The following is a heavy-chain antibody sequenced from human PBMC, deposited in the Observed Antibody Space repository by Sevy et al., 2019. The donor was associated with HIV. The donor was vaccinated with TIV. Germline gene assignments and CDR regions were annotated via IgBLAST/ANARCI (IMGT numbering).Heavy chain of an antibody. Sequence: SETLSLTCTVSGDSVSSDNYYWSWIRQPPGKGLEWIGYMFYRGSTNYNPSPKSRVTISVDTSKNQFSLKLNSVTAADTAVYYCARLSAVSRSYNFDYWGQGTLVTVSS. D-gene: IGHD4-4*01. CDR1: GDSVSSDNYY. J-gene: IGHJ4*02. CDR2: MFYRGST. CDR3: ARLSAVSRSYNFDY. V-gene: IGHV4-61*01.